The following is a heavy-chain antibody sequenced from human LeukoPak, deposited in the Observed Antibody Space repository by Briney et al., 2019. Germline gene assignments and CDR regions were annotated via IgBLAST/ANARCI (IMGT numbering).Heavy chain of an antibody. CDR3: ARADDYGDYGGEYYFDY. Sequence: SETLSLTCTVSGGSISSYYWSRIRQPPGKGLEWIGYIYYSGSTNYNPSLKSRVTISVDTSKNQFSLKLSSVTAADTAVYYCARADDYGDYGGEYYFDYWGQGTLVTVSS. D-gene: IGHD4-17*01. V-gene: IGHV4-59*01. CDR2: IYYSGST. CDR1: GGSISSYY. J-gene: IGHJ4*02.